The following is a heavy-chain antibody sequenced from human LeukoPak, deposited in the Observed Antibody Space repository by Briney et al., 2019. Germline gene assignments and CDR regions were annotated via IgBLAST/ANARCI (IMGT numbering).Heavy chain of an antibody. V-gene: IGHV1-69*04. CDR2: IIPILGIA. J-gene: IGHJ4*02. Sequence: GASVKVSCKASGGTFSSYAISWVRQAPGQGLEWMGRIIPILGIANYAQKFQGRVTITADKSTSTAYMELSSLRSEDTAVYYCARVGISSWYYFDYWDQGTLVTVSS. CDR3: ARVGISSWYYFDY. CDR1: GGTFSSYA. D-gene: IGHD6-13*01.